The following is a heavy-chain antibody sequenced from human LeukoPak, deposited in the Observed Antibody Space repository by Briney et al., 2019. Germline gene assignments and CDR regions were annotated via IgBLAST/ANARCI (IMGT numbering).Heavy chain of an antibody. J-gene: IGHJ4*02. CDR2: IYYSGST. Sequence: PSETLSLTCTVSGGSISSSSYYWGWIRQPPGKGLEWIGSIYYSGSTYYNPSLKSRVTISVDTSKNQFSLKLSSVTAADTAVYYCARVIRGGDVDYWGQGTLVTVSS. CDR1: GGSISSSSYY. V-gene: IGHV4-39*07. D-gene: IGHD2-21*02. CDR3: ARVIRGGDVDY.